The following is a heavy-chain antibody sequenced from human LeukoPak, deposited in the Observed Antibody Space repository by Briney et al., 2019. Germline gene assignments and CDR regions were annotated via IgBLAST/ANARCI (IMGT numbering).Heavy chain of an antibody. D-gene: IGHD1-26*01. J-gene: IGHJ4*02. CDR2: IVEGGRVT. CDR3: AKGTAQWELYDY. CDR1: GFAFATYA. Sequence: GGSLRLSCAASGFAFATYAMSWVRQAPGKGLEWVSAIVEGGRVTFYTDSVKGRFAISRDNSKNTLYLQMNSLRAEDTALYYCAKGTAQWELYDYWGQGTLVTVPS. V-gene: IGHV3-23*05.